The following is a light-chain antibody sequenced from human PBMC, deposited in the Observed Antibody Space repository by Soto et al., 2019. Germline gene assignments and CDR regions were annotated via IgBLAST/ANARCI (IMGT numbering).Light chain of an antibody. CDR2: DVS. V-gene: IGLV2-11*01. CDR3: CLYAVTFYV. J-gene: IGLJ1*01. Sequence: QSVLTQPRSVSGSPGQSVTISCTGTSSDVGTYDFVSWYQQHPGKAPRLMIFDVSERPSGVPDCFSGSKSGNTASLTISGLQAEDEADYYCCLYAVTFYVFGTGTKVTVL. CDR1: SSDVGTYDF.